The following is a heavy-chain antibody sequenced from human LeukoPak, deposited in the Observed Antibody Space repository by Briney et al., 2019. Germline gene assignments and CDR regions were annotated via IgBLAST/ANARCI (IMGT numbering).Heavy chain of an antibody. D-gene: IGHD6-13*01. V-gene: IGHV3-74*01. J-gene: IGHJ4*02. Sequence: GGSLRLSCAASGFTFSNYWMYWVRQAPGKGLVWVGRIKYDESLTRHADSVKGRFTISRDNAKSTLYLQMNSVTAEHTALYYCARGIAAESSGAIVLWGQGTQVTVSS. CDR2: IKYDESLT. CDR3: ARGIAAESSGAIVL. CDR1: GFTFSNYW.